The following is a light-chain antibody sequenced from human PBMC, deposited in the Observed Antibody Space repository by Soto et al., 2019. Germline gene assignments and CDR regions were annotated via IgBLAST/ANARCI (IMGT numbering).Light chain of an antibody. Sequence: DIQMTQSPSILYASVGDTVNITCRVSQSGSTRLAWYQQKPGKAPKVMIYKASTLQIGVPSRFSASGSGTEFTLTISSLQPDGVATYYCQQYNSYVYSFGRGTKLES. V-gene: IGKV1-5*03. CDR2: KAS. CDR3: QQYNSYVYS. CDR1: QSGSTR. J-gene: IGKJ2*03.